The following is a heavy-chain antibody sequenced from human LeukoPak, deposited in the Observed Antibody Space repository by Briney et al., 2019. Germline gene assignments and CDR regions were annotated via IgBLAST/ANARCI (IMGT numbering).Heavy chain of an antibody. CDR2: ISWDGSNK. D-gene: IGHD2-2*01. J-gene: IGHJ4*02. CDR3: ARPNPSDCSSTSCLYHFDY. V-gene: IGHV3-30-3*01. Sequence: PGGSLRFSGAASGFTFSSYAMHWGRQARGKGLEGVAVISWDGSNKYYADSVKGRFTISRDNSKNTLYLQMNSLRAEDTAVYYCARPNPSDCSSTSCLYHFDYWGQGTLVTVSS. CDR1: GFTFSSYA.